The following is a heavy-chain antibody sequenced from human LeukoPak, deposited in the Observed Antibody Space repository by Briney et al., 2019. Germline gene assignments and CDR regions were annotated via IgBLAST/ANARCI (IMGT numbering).Heavy chain of an antibody. CDR2: IYYSGST. CDR3: ARDRYYYDSSGYYASRYYYYYMDV. D-gene: IGHD3-22*01. CDR1: GGSTSSYY. J-gene: IGHJ6*03. V-gene: IGHV4-59*01. Sequence: PSETLSLTCTVSGGSTSSYYWSWIRQPPGKGLEWIGYIYYSGSTNYNPSLKSRVTISVDTSKTQFSLKLSSVTAADTAVYYCARDRYYYDSSGYYASRYYYYYMDVWGKGTTVTVSS.